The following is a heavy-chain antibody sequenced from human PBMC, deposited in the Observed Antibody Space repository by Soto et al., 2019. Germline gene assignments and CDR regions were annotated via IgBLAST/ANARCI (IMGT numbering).Heavy chain of an antibody. CDR1: GGSISSSSYY. D-gene: IGHD3-9*01. Sequence: SETLSLTCTVSGGSISSSSYYWGWIRQPPGKGLEWIGSIYYSGSTYYNPSFKSRVTISVDTSKNQFSLKLSSVTAADTAVYYCARRRVIHYYYGMDVWGQGTTVTVSS. J-gene: IGHJ6*02. CDR2: IYYSGST. V-gene: IGHV4-39*01. CDR3: ARRRVIHYYYGMDV.